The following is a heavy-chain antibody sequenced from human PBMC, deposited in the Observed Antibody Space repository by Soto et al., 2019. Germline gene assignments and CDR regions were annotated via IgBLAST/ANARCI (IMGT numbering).Heavy chain of an antibody. J-gene: IGHJ4*02. V-gene: IGHV3-53*01. CDR2: IYSNGGT. CDR3: ARVLYGIDY. Sequence: PGGSLRLSCAASGFIVSSNHMIWVRQAPGKGLEWVSLIYSNGGTYYADSVKGRFIISRDNSKNTLHLQMNSLSVEDTAVYYCARVLYGIDYRGQGTLVTSPX. CDR1: GFIVSSNH. D-gene: IGHD2-8*01.